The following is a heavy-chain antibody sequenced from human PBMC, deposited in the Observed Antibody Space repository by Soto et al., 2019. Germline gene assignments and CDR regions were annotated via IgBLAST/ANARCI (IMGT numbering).Heavy chain of an antibody. V-gene: IGHV3-74*01. Sequence: GGSLRLSCAASGLTLSNFRMHWVRQAPGKGLVWVALISNDGRSTNHADSVKGRFTISRDNAKSTLYLQLNSLRAEDTAVYYCARDTAGLSYWGQGTLVTVSS. J-gene: IGHJ4*02. D-gene: IGHD2-21*02. CDR2: ISNDGRST. CDR3: ARDTAGLSY. CDR1: GLTLSNFR.